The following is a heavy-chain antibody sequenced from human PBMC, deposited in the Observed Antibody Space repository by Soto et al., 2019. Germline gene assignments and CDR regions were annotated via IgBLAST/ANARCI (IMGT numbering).Heavy chain of an antibody. V-gene: IGHV3-30-3*01. D-gene: IGHD2-15*01. J-gene: IGHJ6*02. Sequence: GGSLRLSCAASGFTFRSYAMHWVRQAPGKGLECVAVISHDGSNKFYRDYVKGRFTISRDDSKNTLYLQINSLRYEDTAVYYCARGDREDIAVVIGVRPGEYGVDGWGQGTTVPVSS. CDR2: ISHDGSNK. CDR1: GFTFRSYA. CDR3: ARGDREDIAVVIGVRPGEYGVDG.